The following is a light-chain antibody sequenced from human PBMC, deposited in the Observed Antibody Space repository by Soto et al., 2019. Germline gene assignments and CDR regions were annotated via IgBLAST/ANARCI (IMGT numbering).Light chain of an antibody. Sequence: QSALTQPASVSGSPGQSITISCSGGSSDVGNYNRVSWYRQHPGKAPQLIVYKVKNRPSGVSNRFSGSKSGNTASLTISGLQAEDEADYFCSSLTTSDTWVIGGGTKVTVL. CDR2: KVK. J-gene: IGLJ3*02. CDR3: SSLTTSDTWV. V-gene: IGLV2-14*02. CDR1: SSDVGNYNR.